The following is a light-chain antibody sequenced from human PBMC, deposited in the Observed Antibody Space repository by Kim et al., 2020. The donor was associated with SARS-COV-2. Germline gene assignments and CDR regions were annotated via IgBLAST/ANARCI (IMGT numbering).Light chain of an antibody. Sequence: RVTISGSRSSSNIGSNTENWSQQLPGTAPELLIYSNNQRPSGVPDRFSVSKSGTSASLAISGLQSEDEADYYCAAWDDSLNGFVVFGGGTQLTVL. CDR2: SNN. CDR1: SSNIGSNT. CDR3: AAWDDSLNGFVV. V-gene: IGLV1-44*01. J-gene: IGLJ2*01.